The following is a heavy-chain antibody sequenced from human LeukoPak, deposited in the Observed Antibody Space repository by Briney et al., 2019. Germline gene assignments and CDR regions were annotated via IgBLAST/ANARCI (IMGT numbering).Heavy chain of an antibody. J-gene: IGHJ4*02. CDR3: ATFRADMPLTYYFNY. CDR2: ISSSSSTI. D-gene: IGHD3-10*01. V-gene: IGHV3-48*01. CDR1: GFTFSSYS. Sequence: PGGSLRLSCAASGFTFSSYSMNWVRQAPGKGLEWVSYISSSSSTIYYADSVKGRFTISRDNAKNSLYLQMNSLRAEDTAVYYCATFRADMPLTYYFNYWGQGALVTVSS.